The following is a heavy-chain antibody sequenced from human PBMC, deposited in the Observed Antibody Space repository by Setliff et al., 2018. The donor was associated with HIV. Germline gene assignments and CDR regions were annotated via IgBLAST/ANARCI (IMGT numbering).Heavy chain of an antibody. V-gene: IGHV1-46*01. D-gene: IGHD3-22*01. J-gene: IGHJ4*02. CDR1: GYSFTKYY. CDR2: MNPSVAGT. Sequence: GASVKVSCKASGYSFTKYYIHWVRQAPGQGLEWMGLMNPSVAGTLYAQRFQGRLTMTTDTSTSTVYMELSSLRSEDTAVYYCATYHYYDSSAYFIDLYYLDYWGQGTLVTVSS. CDR3: ATYHYYDSSAYFIDLYYLDY.